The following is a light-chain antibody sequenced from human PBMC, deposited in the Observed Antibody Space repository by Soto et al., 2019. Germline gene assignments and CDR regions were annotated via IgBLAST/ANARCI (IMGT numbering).Light chain of an antibody. V-gene: IGKV2-28*01. CDR2: LGS. CDR3: MQPLQSWK. J-gene: IGKJ1*01. Sequence: DIVITHSPLSLPVTPGDPASISCRSSQSLLHSNGYNYLDWYLQKPGQSPQLLIYLGSNRASGVPDRFSGSGSGTDFTLKISRVEAEDVGVYYCMQPLQSWKFGQGTKVDIK. CDR1: QSLLHSNGYNY.